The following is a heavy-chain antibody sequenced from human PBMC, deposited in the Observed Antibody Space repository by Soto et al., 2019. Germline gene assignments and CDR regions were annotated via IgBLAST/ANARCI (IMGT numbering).Heavy chain of an antibody. CDR1: GYTFTSYG. V-gene: IGHV1-8*01. Sequence: ASVKVSCKASGYTFTSYGINWVRQATGQGLEWMGWMNPNSGNTGYAQKFQGRVTMTRNTSISTAYMELSSLRSEDTAVYYCARGPPPYCISTSCYLTNWFDPWG. CDR3: ARGPPPYCISTSCYLTNWFDP. D-gene: IGHD2-2*01. CDR2: MNPNSGNT. J-gene: IGHJ5*02.